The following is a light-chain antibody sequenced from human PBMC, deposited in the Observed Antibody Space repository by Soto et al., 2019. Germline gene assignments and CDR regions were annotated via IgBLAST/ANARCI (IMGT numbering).Light chain of an antibody. CDR1: QSVSDW. CDR3: QQFNSYPYT. CDR2: DAS. Sequence: DIPMTQSPSTLSASVGDSVTITCRASQSVSDWLAWYQLKPGKAPKLLIFDASTLESGVPSRFSGGGSGTEFTLTISSLQPDDTATYYCQQFNSYPYTFGQGTKLQIK. J-gene: IGKJ2*01. V-gene: IGKV1-5*01.